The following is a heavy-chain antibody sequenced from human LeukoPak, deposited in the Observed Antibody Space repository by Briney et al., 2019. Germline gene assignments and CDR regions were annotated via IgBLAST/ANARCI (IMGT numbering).Heavy chain of an antibody. J-gene: IGHJ6*03. CDR2: ISGSGGST. CDR3: AKSGWGVSYYYYYYMDV. D-gene: IGHD3-16*01. CDR1: GFTFSSYA. V-gene: IGHV3-23*01. Sequence: GGSLRLSCAASGFTFSSYAMSWVRQAPGKGLEWVSAISGSGGSTYYADSVKGRFTISRDNSKNTLYLQMNSLRAEDTAVYYCAKSGWGVSYYYYYYMDVWGKGTTVTVSS.